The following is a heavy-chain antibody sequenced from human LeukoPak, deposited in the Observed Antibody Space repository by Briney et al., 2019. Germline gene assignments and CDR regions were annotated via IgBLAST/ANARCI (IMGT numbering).Heavy chain of an antibody. CDR2: VSRSGKT. CDR3: ARGSTYSSSYLDY. Sequence: SETLSLTCSVSGGSITRYYWSWIRQTPGKGLEWIGSVSRSGKTNFNSSLKSRVTISTDTSKTTLSLRLSSVTAADTAVYYCARGSTYSSSYLDYWGQGTLVTVSS. CDR1: GGSITRYY. V-gene: IGHV4-59*01. D-gene: IGHD6-13*01. J-gene: IGHJ4*02.